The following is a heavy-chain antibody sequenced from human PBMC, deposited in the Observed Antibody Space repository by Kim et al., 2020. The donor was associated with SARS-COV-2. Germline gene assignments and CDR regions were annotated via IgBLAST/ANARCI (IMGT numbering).Heavy chain of an antibody. V-gene: IGHV4-34*01. Sequence: SETLSLTCAVYGGSFSGYYWSWIRQPPGKGLEWIGEINHSGSTNYNPSLKSRVTISVDTSKNQFSLKLSSVTAADTAVYYCARGTTVTTLRDGDYYYYYG. CDR1: GGSFSGYY. CDR2: INHSGST. D-gene: IGHD4-17*01. CDR3: ARGTTVTTLRDGDYYYYYG. J-gene: IGHJ6*01.